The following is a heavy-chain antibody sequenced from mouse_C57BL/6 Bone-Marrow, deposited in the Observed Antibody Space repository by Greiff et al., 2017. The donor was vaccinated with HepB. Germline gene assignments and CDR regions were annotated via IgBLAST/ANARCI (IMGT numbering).Heavy chain of an antibody. CDR3: ARRGLAYYFDY. CDR2: INPGSGGT. Sequence: QVQLQQSGAELVRPGTSVKVSCKASGYAFTNYLIEWVKQRPGQGLEWIGVINPGSGGTNYNEKFKGKATLTADKSSSTAYMQLRSLTSEDSAVYFCARRGLAYYFDYWGQGTTLTVSS. CDR1: GYAFTNYL. D-gene: IGHD3-3*01. V-gene: IGHV1-54*01. J-gene: IGHJ2*01.